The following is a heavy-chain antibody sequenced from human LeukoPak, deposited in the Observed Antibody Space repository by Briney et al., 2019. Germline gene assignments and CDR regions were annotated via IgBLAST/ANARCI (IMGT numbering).Heavy chain of an antibody. Sequence: SETLSLTCTVSSGSISSSTYYWGWIRQPPGKGLEWIRSIYSGGSTYYNPSLKSPVTLSIDTSKNQFSLELSSVTAADTAVFYCARHANGGRRCFDNWGQGIPVTVSS. J-gene: IGHJ4*02. D-gene: IGHD7-27*01. V-gene: IGHV4-39*01. CDR2: IYSGGST. CDR1: SGSISSSTYY. CDR3: ARHANGGRRCFDN.